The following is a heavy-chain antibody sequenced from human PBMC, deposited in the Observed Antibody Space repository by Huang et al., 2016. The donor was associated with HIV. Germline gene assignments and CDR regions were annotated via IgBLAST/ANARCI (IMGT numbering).Heavy chain of an antibody. CDR1: GGSMSSYY. CDR2: NSGST. D-gene: IGHD6-6*01. V-gene: IGHV4-59*01. J-gene: IGHJ5*02. CDR3: ASASIAARRWFDP. Sequence: QVQLQESGPGLVKPSETLSLTCTVSGGSMSSYYWSWIRQPPGKGLEWIGYNSGSTNYNPSLKSGVTISVDTSKNQFSLRLSSVTAADTAVYYCASASIAARRWFDPWGQGSLVTVSS.